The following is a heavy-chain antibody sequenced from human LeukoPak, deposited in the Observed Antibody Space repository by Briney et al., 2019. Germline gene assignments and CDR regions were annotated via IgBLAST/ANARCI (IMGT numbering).Heavy chain of an antibody. Sequence: SSVKVSCKASGGTFSSYAISWVRQAPGQGLEWMGGIIPIFGTANYARKFQGRVTITADESTSTAYMELSSLRSEDTAVYYCARKITMVRGLGAFDIWGQGTMVTVSS. CDR3: ARKITMVRGLGAFDI. CDR1: GGTFSSYA. V-gene: IGHV1-69*01. D-gene: IGHD3-10*01. CDR2: IIPIFGTA. J-gene: IGHJ3*02.